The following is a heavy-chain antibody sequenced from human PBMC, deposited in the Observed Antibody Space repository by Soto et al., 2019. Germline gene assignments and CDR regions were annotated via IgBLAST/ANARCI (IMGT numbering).Heavy chain of an antibody. V-gene: IGHV4-4*02. CDR2: AHHSGRT. Sequence: SETLSLTCTVSGGSMSSSNWWNWVRQSPGKGLEWIGEAHHSGRTNYNPSLKSRVTISVDTSKNQFSLKLSSVTAADTAVYYCARWPQLEPRFDYWGQGTLATVS. J-gene: IGHJ4*02. CDR1: GGSMSSSNW. CDR3: ARWPQLEPRFDY. D-gene: IGHD1-1*01.